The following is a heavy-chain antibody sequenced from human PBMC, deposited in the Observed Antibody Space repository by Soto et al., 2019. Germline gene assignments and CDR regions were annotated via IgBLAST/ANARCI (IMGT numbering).Heavy chain of an antibody. CDR3: ARRLSGSSAFDY. D-gene: IGHD2-15*01. Sequence: QVQLQESGPGLLKPSQTLSLTCSVSGGSISSGTSYWSWIRHRPGKALEWIGYMYNRGTSSYSPSLKSRSVLSVDTSKNQFSLKLTSVTAADTATYFCARRLSGSSAFDYWGLGILVTVSS. CDR1: GGSISSGTSY. J-gene: IGHJ4*01. CDR2: MYNRGTS. V-gene: IGHV4-31*03.